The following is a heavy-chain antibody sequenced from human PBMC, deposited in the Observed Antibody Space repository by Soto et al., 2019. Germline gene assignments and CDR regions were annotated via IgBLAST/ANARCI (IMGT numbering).Heavy chain of an antibody. D-gene: IGHD2-2*01. Sequence: EVQLLESGGGLVHPGGSLRLSCADSGFTFSTYPMTWIRQAPGKGLEWVSTISATGSNTYYADTAKGRFTISRDNSKNRLYLQMDGLRVEDTAVYYCAKDRALENQTPYGMDVWGQGTTVTV. CDR2: ISATGSNT. V-gene: IGHV3-23*01. CDR3: AKDRALENQTPYGMDV. CDR1: GFTFSTYP. J-gene: IGHJ6*02.